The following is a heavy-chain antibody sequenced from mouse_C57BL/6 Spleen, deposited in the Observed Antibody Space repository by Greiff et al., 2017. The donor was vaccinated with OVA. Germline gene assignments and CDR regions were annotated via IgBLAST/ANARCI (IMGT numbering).Heavy chain of an antibody. CDR3: ARESQLRPYAMDY. D-gene: IGHD3-2*02. CDR1: GYTFTSYW. J-gene: IGHJ4*01. CDR2: IYPGSGST. Sequence: QVQLQQSGAELVKPGASVKMSCKASGYTFTSYWITWVKQRPGQGLEWIGDIYPGSGSTNYNEKFKSKATLTVDTSSSTAYMQLSSLTSEDSAVYYCARESQLRPYAMDYWGQGTSVTVSS. V-gene: IGHV1-55*01.